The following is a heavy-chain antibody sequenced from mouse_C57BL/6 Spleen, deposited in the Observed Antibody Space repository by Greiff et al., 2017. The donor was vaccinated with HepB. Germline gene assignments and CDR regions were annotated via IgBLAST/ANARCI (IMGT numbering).Heavy chain of an antibody. D-gene: IGHD2-4*01. CDR2: IYPRDGST. V-gene: IGHV1-78*01. CDR3: ARTYDDGFPPFDY. Sequence: VQLQQSGAELVKPGASVKISCKASGYTFTDYSIHWVKQRPEQGLEWIGYIYPRDGSTKYKEKFKGKATLTADKSSSTAYMQLNSLTSEDSAVYFCARTYDDGFPPFDYWGQGTLVTVSA. CDR1: GYTFTDYS. J-gene: IGHJ3*01.